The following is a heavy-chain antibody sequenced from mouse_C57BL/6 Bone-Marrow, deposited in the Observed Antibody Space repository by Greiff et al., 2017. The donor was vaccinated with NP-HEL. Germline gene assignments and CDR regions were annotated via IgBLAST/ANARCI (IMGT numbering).Heavy chain of an antibody. CDR3: AITSVNSEAY. J-gene: IGHJ3*01. Sequence: VQLQQSGAELVKPGASVKLSCTASGFNIKDYDMHWVKQRTEQGLEWIGRIGTEDGETKYAPKVQGRVTITGDTASNTPYLQLSSLTSEDTAIYYCAITSVNSEAYWGQGTLLTVSA. CDR2: IGTEDGET. D-gene: IGHD6-1*01. CDR1: GFNIKDYD. V-gene: IGHV14-2*01.